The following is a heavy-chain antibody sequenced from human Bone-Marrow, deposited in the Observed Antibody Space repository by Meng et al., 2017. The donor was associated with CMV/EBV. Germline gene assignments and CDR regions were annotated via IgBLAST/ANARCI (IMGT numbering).Heavy chain of an antibody. CDR3: AKGRAWFDP. CDR1: GGSISSFY. CDR2: IYTSGST. J-gene: IGHJ5*02. Sequence: LSLTCTVSGGSISSFYWSWIRQPAGKGLEWIGRIYTSGSTNYNPSLQSRVTMSVDTSKNHFSLKLTSVTAADTAVYYCAKGRAWFDPWGQGALVTVSS. V-gene: IGHV4-4*07.